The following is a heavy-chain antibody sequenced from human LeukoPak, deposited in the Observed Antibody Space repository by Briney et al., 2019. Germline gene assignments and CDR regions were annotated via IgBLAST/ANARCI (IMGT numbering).Heavy chain of an antibody. J-gene: IGHJ4*02. CDR1: GYSFTSYW. CDR3: ARGPSGSYCSLVY. CDR2: IYPGDSDT. D-gene: IGHD1-26*01. Sequence: GESLKISCKGSGYSFTSYWISWVRQMPGKGLEWMGIIYPGDSDTRYSPSFRGQVTISADKSISTAYLQWSSLKASDTAMYYCARGPSGSYCSLVYWGQGTLVTVSS. V-gene: IGHV5-51*01.